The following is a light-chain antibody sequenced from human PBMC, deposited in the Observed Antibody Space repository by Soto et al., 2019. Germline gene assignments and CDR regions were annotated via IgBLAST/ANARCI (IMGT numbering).Light chain of an antibody. CDR3: QTWGSGTVV. CDR1: SGHSSYA. Sequence: QAVVTQSPSASASLGASVKLTCTLSSGHSSYAIAWHQQQPEKGPRYLMKLNSDGSHSKGDGIPDRFSGSSSGAERYLTISSLQSEDEADYYCQTWGSGTVVFGGWTKLTVL. J-gene: IGLJ2*01. CDR2: LNSDGSH. V-gene: IGLV4-69*01.